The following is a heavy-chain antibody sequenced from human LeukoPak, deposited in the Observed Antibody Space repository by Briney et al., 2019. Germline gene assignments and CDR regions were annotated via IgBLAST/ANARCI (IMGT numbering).Heavy chain of an antibody. Sequence: SETLSLTCTVSGYSISSGYYWGWIRQPPGKGLGWIGSIYHSGSTYYNPSLKSRVTISVDTSKNQFSLKLSSVTAADTAVYYCARVGIVGAYFDYWGQGTLVTVSS. CDR3: ARVGIVGAYFDY. V-gene: IGHV4-38-2*02. CDR1: GYSISSGYY. D-gene: IGHD1-26*01. CDR2: IYHSGST. J-gene: IGHJ4*02.